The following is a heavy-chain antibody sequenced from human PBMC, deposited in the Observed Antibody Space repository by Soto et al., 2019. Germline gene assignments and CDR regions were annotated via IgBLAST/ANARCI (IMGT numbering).Heavy chain of an antibody. D-gene: IGHD1-1*01. V-gene: IGHV1-18*01. CDR2: ISAYNGNT. J-gene: IGHJ4*02. Sequence: APLKVSRKASGYGFTSYGISCVRQAPVQGLEWMGWISAYNGNTNYAQKLQGRVTMTTDTSTSTAYMELRSLRSDDTAVDYCAKGSNDIDYWGQGTLV. CDR3: AKGSNDIDY. CDR1: GYGFTSYG.